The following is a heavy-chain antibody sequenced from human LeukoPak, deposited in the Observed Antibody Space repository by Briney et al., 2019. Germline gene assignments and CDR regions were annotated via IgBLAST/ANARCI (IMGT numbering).Heavy chain of an antibody. V-gene: IGHV4-39*07. J-gene: IGHJ6*02. CDR2: INHSGST. Sequence: SETLSLTCTVSGGSISSGDYYWSWIRQPPGKGLEWIGEINHSGSTNYNPSLKSRVTISVDTSKNQFSLKLSSVTAADTAVYYCARARPLAAAGNYYYYYGMDVWGQGTTVTVSS. CDR3: ARARPLAAAGNYYYYYGMDV. CDR1: GGSISSGDYY. D-gene: IGHD6-13*01.